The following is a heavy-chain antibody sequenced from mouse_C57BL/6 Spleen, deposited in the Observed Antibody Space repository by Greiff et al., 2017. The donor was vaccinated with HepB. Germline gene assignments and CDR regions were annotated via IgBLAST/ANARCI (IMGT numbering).Heavy chain of an antibody. CDR2: IDPNSGGT. CDR3: ARFRTGTRYFDY. D-gene: IGHD4-1*01. Sequence: QVQLQQSGAELVKPGASVKMSCKASGYTFTSYWITWVKQRPGRGLEWIGRIDPNSGGTKYNEKFKSKATLTVDKPSSTAYMQLSSLTSEDSAVYYCARFRTGTRYFDYWGQGTTLTVSS. V-gene: IGHV1-72*01. CDR1: GYTFTSYW. J-gene: IGHJ2*01.